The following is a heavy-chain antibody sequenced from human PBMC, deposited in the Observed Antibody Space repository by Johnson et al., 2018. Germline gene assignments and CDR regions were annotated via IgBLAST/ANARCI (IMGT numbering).Heavy chain of an antibody. V-gene: IGHV3-23*04. D-gene: IGHD2-2*01. CDR2: ISGSGGST. Sequence: EVQLVESGGGLVQPGGSXRLSCAASGFTFSSYAMSWVRQAPGKGLEWVSAISGSGGSTYYADSVKGRFTFSSDNSKNTLYLQMNSLRAEDTAVYYCAEDLSSSSSWGTDYYHYYYMDVWGKGTTVTVSS. CDR3: AEDLSSSSSWGTDYYHYYYMDV. J-gene: IGHJ6*03. CDR1: GFTFSSYA.